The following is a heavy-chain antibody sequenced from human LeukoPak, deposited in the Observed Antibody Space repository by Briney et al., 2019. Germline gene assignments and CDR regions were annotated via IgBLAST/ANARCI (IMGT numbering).Heavy chain of an antibody. D-gene: IGHD3-10*01. J-gene: IGHJ5*02. V-gene: IGHV4-34*01. Sequence: TSETLSLTCAVYGGPFSGYSWTWIRQPPGRGLEWIGEITHSGSTNYNASLTSRLTISVDTSQNQLSLRLSSVTAADTAVYYCARLYATVVRGGWFDPWGQGTLVTVSS. CDR1: GGPFSGYS. CDR2: ITHSGST. CDR3: ARLYATVVRGGWFDP.